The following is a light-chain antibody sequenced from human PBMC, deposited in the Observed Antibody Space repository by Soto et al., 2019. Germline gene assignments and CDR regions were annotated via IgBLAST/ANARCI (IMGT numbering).Light chain of an antibody. CDR2: EVS. CDR1: TSDIGSYNY. Sequence: QDALTQPASVSGSPGQSITISCTGTTSDIGSYNYVSWYQQHAGNAPKLILFEVSHRPSGVSTRFSGSKSGNTASLTISGLQAEDEADYYGNSYSSSTVYVFGTAIMVTFL. J-gene: IGLJ1*01. V-gene: IGLV2-14*01. CDR3: NSYSSSTVYV.